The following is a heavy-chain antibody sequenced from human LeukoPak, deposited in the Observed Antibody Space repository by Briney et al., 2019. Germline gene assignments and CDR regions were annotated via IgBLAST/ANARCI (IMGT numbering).Heavy chain of an antibody. CDR3: ARVVVFGVVSSDYYYYYMDV. CDR1: GGSISSYY. V-gene: IGHV4-59*08. CDR2: IYYSGST. D-gene: IGHD3-3*01. J-gene: IGHJ6*03. Sequence: SETLSLTCTVSGGSISSYYWGWIRQPPGKGLEWIGYIYYSGSTNYNPSLKSRVTISVDTSKNQFSLKLSSVTAADTAVYYCARVVVFGVVSSDYYYYYMDVWGKGTTVTVSS.